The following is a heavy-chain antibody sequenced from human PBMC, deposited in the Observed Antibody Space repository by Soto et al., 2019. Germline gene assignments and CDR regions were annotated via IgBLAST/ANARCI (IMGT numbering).Heavy chain of an antibody. V-gene: IGHV4-31*03. Sequence: PSETLSLTCTVSGGSISSGGYYWSWIRQPPGKGLEWIGYIYYSGSTYYNPSLKSRVTISVDTSKNQFSLKLSSVTAADTAVYYCARLGDYDYYYYGMDVWGQGTTVTVSS. CDR2: IYYSGST. D-gene: IGHD4-17*01. CDR3: ARLGDYDYYYYGMDV. CDR1: GGSISSGGYY. J-gene: IGHJ6*02.